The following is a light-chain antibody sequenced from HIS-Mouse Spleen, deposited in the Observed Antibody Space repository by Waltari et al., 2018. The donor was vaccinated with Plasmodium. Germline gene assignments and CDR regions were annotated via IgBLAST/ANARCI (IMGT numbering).Light chain of an antibody. Sequence: EIVMTQSPATLSVSPGERATLSCRASQSVSSNFAWYQQQPGQAPRLLIYGASTRATGIPARLSGSGSGTEFTLTISSLQSEDFAVYYCQQYNNWSFTFGPGTQVDIK. CDR2: GAS. CDR3: QQYNNWSFT. V-gene: IGKV3-15*01. J-gene: IGKJ3*01. CDR1: QSVSSN.